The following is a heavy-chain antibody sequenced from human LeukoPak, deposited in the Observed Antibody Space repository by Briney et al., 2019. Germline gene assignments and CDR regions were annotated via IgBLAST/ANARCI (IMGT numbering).Heavy chain of an antibody. CDR3: ARRITGTTSDSFDY. CDR1: GGSISSSSYY. V-gene: IGHV4-39*01. D-gene: IGHD1-20*01. J-gene: IGHJ4*02. Sequence: PSETLSLTCTVSGGSISSSSYYWGWIRQPPGKGLEWIGSIYYSGSTYYNPSLKSRVTISVDTSKNQFSLKLSSVTAADTAVYYCARRITGTTSDSFDYWGQGTQVTVSS. CDR2: IYYSGST.